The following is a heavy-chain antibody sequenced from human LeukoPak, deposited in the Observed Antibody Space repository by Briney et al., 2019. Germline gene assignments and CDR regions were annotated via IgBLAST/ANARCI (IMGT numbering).Heavy chain of an antibody. CDR2: TNHSGST. CDR1: GGSFSGYY. J-gene: IGHJ5*02. Sequence: PSETLSLTCAVYGGSFSGYYWSWIRQPPGKGLEWIGETNHSGSTNYNPSLKSRVTISVDTSKNQFSLKLSSVTAADTAVYYCARHVLRYFDWLLYVAWFDPWGQGTLVTVSS. V-gene: IGHV4-34*01. CDR3: ARHVLRYFDWLLYVAWFDP. D-gene: IGHD3-9*01.